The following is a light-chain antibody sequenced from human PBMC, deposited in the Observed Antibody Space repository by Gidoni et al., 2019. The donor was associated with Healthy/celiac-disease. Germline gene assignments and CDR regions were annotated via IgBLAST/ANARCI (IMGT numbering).Light chain of an antibody. Sequence: ELVLTQSPGTLSLSPGERATLSCRASQSVSSSYLAWYQQKPGQAPRLLIYGASSRATGIPDRFSGSGSVTDFTLTISRLEPEDFAVYYCQQYGSSPPWYTFGQGTRLEIK. V-gene: IGKV3-20*01. CDR1: QSVSSSY. CDR2: GAS. J-gene: IGKJ2*01. CDR3: QQYGSSPPWYT.